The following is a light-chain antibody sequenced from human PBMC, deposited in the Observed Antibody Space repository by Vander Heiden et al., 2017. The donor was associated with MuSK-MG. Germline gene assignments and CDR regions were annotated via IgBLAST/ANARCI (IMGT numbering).Light chain of an antibody. J-gene: IGKJ5*01. CDR1: QSISSY. Sequence: DIQMTQSQSSMSASVGDRVTITGRASQSISSYLNWYQQKPGKAPKLLIYAASSLQSGVPSRFSGSGSGTDFTLTISSLQPEDFATYYCQQSYSTPSITFGQRTRLEIK. CDR3: QQSYSTPSIT. CDR2: AAS. V-gene: IGKV1-39*01.